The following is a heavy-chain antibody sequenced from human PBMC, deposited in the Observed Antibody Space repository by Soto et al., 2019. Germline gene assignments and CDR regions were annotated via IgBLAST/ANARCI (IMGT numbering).Heavy chain of an antibody. CDR1: GYSFTSYG. J-gene: IGHJ5*02. Sequence: QVQLVQSGAEVKKPGASVKVSCKASGYSFTSYGISWVRQAPGQGLEWMGWINAYNGNTNYAQKLQGRVTMTTDTSTRTAYRELRSLRSDDTAVYYGARVLPPFDPWGQGDLVSVSS. V-gene: IGHV1-18*01. CDR3: ARVLPPFDP. CDR2: INAYNGNT.